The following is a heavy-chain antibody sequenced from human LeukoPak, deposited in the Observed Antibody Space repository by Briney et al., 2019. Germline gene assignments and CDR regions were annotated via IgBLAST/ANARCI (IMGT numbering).Heavy chain of an antibody. CDR3: ARYRRTTAAGFDY. D-gene: IGHD6-13*01. CDR1: GGSISTYY. CDR2: IYYSGST. Sequence: SETVSLTCSVSGGSISTYYWSWIRQPPGKGLEWIGYIYYSGSTNYNPSLKSRVTISVDTSKNQFSLKLSSVTAADTAVYYCARYRRTTAAGFDYWGQGTLVTVSS. V-gene: IGHV4-59*01. J-gene: IGHJ4*02.